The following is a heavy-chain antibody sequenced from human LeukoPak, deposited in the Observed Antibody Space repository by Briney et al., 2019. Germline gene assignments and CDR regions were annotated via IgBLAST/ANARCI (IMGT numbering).Heavy chain of an antibody. J-gene: IGHJ6*03. V-gene: IGHV3-20*04. CDR2: INWNGGST. CDR1: GFIFDDYG. Sequence: GGSLRLSCAASGFIFDDYGMSWVRQAPGKGLEWVSGINWNGGSTGYADSVKGRFTISRDNAKNSLYLQMNSVRAEDTAVYYCAKDYYYYYMDVWGKGTTVTISS. CDR3: AKDYYYYYMDV.